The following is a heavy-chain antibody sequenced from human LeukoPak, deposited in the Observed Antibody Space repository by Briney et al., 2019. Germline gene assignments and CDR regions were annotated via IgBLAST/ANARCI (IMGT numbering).Heavy chain of an antibody. CDR1: GYTFTSYG. Sequence: SVKVSCKASGYTFTSYGISWVRQAPGQGLEWLGGTIPIFGTANYAQKFQGRITITADESTTTVYMELSSLRSEDTAVYYCATSLPMGYYDTSGSRVRFDPWGQGTLVTVSS. V-gene: IGHV1-69*13. CDR2: TIPIFGTA. J-gene: IGHJ5*02. CDR3: ATSLPMGYYDTSGSRVRFDP. D-gene: IGHD3-22*01.